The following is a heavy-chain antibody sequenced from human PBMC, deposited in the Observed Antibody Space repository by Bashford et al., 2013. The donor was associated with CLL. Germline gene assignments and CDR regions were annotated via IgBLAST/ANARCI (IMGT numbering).Heavy chain of an antibody. CDR1: GGSFSGYY. J-gene: IGHJ6*02. V-gene: IGHV4-34*01. CDR2: INHSGST. D-gene: IGHD3-22*01. CDR3: ARGPMIVVVINPGEPYYYYYYGMDV. Sequence: SETLSLTCAVYGGSFSGYYWSWIRHAPDGEGAWSGVGEINHSGSTNYNPSLKSRVTISVDTSKNQFSLKLSSVTAVDTAVYYCARGPMIVVVINPGEPYYYYYYGMDVWGRRDHGHRLL.